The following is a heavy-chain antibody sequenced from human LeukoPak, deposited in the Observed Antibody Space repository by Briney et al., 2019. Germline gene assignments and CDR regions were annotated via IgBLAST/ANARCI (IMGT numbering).Heavy chain of an antibody. CDR3: ARDRSGTFDY. V-gene: IGHV1-69*15. D-gene: IGHD2-15*01. CDR2: IIPIFGIA. CDR1: GGTFSSYA. J-gene: IGHJ4*02. Sequence: GASVKVSCKASGGTFSSYAISWVRQAPGQGLEWMGRIIPIFGIANYAQKFQGRVTITADESTSTAYMELSSLRSEDTAVYYCARDRSGTFDYWGQGTLVTVSS.